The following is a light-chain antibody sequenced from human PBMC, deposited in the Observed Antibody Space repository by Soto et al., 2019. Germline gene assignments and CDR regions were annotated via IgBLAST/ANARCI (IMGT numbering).Light chain of an antibody. CDR1: SSDVGGYDY. CDR2: EVT. Sequence: QSALTQPPSASGSPGQSVTISCTGTSSDVGGYDYVSWYQQHPGKAPKLMIYEVTIRPSGVPGRFSGSKSGTSASLAISGLQSEDEADYYCAAWDDSLNGWVFGGGTKVTV. CDR3: AAWDDSLNGWV. V-gene: IGLV2-8*01. J-gene: IGLJ3*02.